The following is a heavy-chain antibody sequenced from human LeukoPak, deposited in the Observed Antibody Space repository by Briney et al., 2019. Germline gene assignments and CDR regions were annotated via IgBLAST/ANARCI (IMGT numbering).Heavy chain of an antibody. CDR3: ARIYYGSGSPDGY. CDR1: GITFTNYA. V-gene: IGHV1-69*01. J-gene: IGHJ4*02. D-gene: IGHD3-10*01. CDR2: IVPIYDVT. Sequence: ASMKVSCKASGITFTNYAISWVRQAPGQGLEWMGAIVPIYDVTNYAQTFRGRVTMTADESTSTAYMELRSLTSEDTAMYYCARIYYGSGSPDGYWGQRTLVTVSS.